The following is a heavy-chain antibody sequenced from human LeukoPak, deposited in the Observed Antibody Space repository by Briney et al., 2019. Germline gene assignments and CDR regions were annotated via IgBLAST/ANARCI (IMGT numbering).Heavy chain of an antibody. CDR2: IIPIFGTA. CDR1: GGTFSSYA. CDR3: AGEGMITFGGVIVSNWFDP. D-gene: IGHD3-16*02. J-gene: IGHJ5*02. Sequence: SVKVSCKASGGTFSSYAISWVRQAPGQGLEWMGGIIPIFGTANYAQKFQGRVTITTDEFTSTAYMELSSLRSEDTAVYYCAGEGMITFGGVIVSNWFDPWGQGTLVTVSS. V-gene: IGHV1-69*05.